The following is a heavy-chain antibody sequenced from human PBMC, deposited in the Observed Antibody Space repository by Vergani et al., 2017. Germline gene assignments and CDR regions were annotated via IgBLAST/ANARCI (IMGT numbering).Heavy chain of an antibody. CDR3: ALGSPNYYYDSSGYRQDAFDI. V-gene: IGHV1-69*17. J-gene: IGHJ3*02. Sequence: QVQLVQSGAEVKKPGSSVKVSCKASGGTFSSYAISWVRQAPGQGLEWMGGIIPIFGIAIYAQKFQGRVTITADKSTSTAYMELSSLRSEDTAVYYCALGSPNYYYDSSGYRQDAFDIWGQGTMVTVSS. D-gene: IGHD3-22*01. CDR2: IIPIFGIA. CDR1: GGTFSSYA.